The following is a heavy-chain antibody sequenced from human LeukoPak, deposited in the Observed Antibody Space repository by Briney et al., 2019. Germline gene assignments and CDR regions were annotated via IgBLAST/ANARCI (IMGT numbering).Heavy chain of an antibody. CDR3: ARDPTTVTKGLDI. J-gene: IGHJ3*02. CDR1: GGSISGYF. CDR2: ISYIGST. Sequence: KPSETLSLTCTVSGGSISGYFWSCIRQPPGKGLEWIGYISYIGSTNYNPSLKSRVTISVDTSKNQFSLRLSSVTAADTAVYYCARDPTTVTKGLDIWGQGTMVTVSS. V-gene: IGHV4-59*01. D-gene: IGHD4-17*01.